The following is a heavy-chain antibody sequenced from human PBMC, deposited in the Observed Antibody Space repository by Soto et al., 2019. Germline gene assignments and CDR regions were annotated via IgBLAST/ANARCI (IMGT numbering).Heavy chain of an antibody. CDR3: ARAPYEILTGYYSHYNYYGMDV. Sequence: ASVKVSCKASGYDFSSYAMHWVRQAPGQRLEWMGWINIGSGNTEYSQNFQDRITITRDTSSSTVYMELNSLKSEDTAVYYCARAPYEILTGYYSHYNYYGMDVWGQGTTVTVSS. J-gene: IGHJ6*02. CDR1: GYDFSSYA. D-gene: IGHD3-9*01. V-gene: IGHV1-3*04. CDR2: INIGSGNT.